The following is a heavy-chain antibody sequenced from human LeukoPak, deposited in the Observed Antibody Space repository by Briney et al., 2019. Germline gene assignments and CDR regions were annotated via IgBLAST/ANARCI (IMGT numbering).Heavy chain of an antibody. Sequence: SVKVSCKASGGTFSSYAISWVRQAPGQGLEWMGGIIPIFGTANYAQKFQGRATITADESTSTAYMELSSLRSEDTAVYYCAILPWFGESSYGMDVWGQGTTVTVSS. CDR1: GGTFSSYA. D-gene: IGHD3-10*01. CDR2: IIPIFGTA. CDR3: AILPWFGESSYGMDV. V-gene: IGHV1-69*13. J-gene: IGHJ6*02.